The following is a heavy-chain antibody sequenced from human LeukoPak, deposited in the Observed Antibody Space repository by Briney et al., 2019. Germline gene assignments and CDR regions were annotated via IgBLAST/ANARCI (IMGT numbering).Heavy chain of an antibody. D-gene: IGHD3-9*01. CDR3: ARASTYDILTGYSTNWFDP. Sequence: PGGSLRLSCAASGFTFSSYWMSWVRQAPGKGLEWVANIKQDGSEKYYVDSVKGRFTISRDNAKNSLYLQMNSLRAEDTAVYYCARASTYDILTGYSTNWFDPWGQGTLVTVSS. CDR2: IKQDGSEK. J-gene: IGHJ5*02. CDR1: GFTFSSYW. V-gene: IGHV3-7*01.